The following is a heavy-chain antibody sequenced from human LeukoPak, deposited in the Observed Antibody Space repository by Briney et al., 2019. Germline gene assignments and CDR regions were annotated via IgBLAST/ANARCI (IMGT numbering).Heavy chain of an antibody. V-gene: IGHV4-34*01. Sequence: PSETLSLTCAVYGGSFSGYYWSWIRQPPGKGLEWIGEINHSGSTNYNPSLKSRVTISVDTSKNQFSLKLSSVTAADTAVYYCARGLWFGGQGTLVTVSP. D-gene: IGHD3-10*01. CDR3: ARGLWF. J-gene: IGHJ4*02. CDR2: INHSGST. CDR1: GGSFSGYY.